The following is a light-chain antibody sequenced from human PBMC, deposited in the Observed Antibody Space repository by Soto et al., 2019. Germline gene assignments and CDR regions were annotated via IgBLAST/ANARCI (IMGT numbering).Light chain of an antibody. CDR2: DAS. J-gene: IGKJ5*01. V-gene: IGKV3-11*01. CDR3: QQHSNWPPIT. CDR1: QSVSSY. Sequence: EIVLTQSPATLSLSPGARATLSCRASQSVSSYLAWYQQKPGQAPRLLIYDASDRATGIPGRFSGSGSGTDFTPTISSLEPEDFAVYYCQQHSNWPPITFGQGTRLEIK.